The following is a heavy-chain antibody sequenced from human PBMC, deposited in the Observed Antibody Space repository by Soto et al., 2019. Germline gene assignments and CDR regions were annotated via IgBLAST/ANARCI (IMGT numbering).Heavy chain of an antibody. CDR1: GYSSTSYW. J-gene: IGHJ6*02. CDR3: ARRNYCSSTSCLDYYYYGMDV. V-gene: IGHV5-10-1*01. Sequence: GESLKISCKGSGYSSTSYWISWVRQMPGKGLKWMGRIDPSDSYTNYSPSFQGHVTISADKSISTAYLQWSSLKASDTAMYYCARRNYCSSTSCLDYYYYGMDVWGQGTTVTVSS. D-gene: IGHD2-2*01. CDR2: IDPSDSYT.